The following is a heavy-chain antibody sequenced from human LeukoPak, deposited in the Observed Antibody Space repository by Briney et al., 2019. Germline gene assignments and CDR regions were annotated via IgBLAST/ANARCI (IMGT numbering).Heavy chain of an antibody. CDR3: ARWSSLAAAKAFDY. D-gene: IGHD6-13*01. J-gene: IGHJ4*02. CDR2: IYYSGST. V-gene: IGHV4-31*11. CDR1: GGSFSGYY. Sequence: SETLSLTCAVYGGSFSGYYWSWIRQHPGKGLEWIGYIYYSGSTYYNPSLKSRVTISVDTSKRQFSLKLNSVTAADTAVYYCARWSSLAAAKAFDYWAREPWSPSRQ.